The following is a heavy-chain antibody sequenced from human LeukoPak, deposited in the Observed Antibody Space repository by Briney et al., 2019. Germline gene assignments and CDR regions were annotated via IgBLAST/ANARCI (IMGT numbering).Heavy chain of an antibody. CDR3: GTTEHDSGDY. V-gene: IGHV4-4*02. D-gene: IGHD6-25*01. CDR1: GDSISNSNW. CDR2: VYPTGST. J-gene: IGHJ4*02. Sequence: SETLSLTCAVSGDSISNSNWWTWIRQPPGKGLEWIGEVYPTGSTNYSPSLKGRVTISVDKSKNQFSLTLTSVTAADTAVYFCGTTEHDSGDYWGQGTLVTVSS.